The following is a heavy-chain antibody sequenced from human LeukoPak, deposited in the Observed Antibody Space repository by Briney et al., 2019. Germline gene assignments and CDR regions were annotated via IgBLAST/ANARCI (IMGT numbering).Heavy chain of an antibody. CDR3: ARVGYYDSSGYLQY. J-gene: IGHJ1*01. CDR2: INPNSGGT. CDR1: GYTFRDYF. Sequence: ASVKVSCKASGYTFRDYFMFWVRQAPGQGLEWMGRINPNSGGTNYAQKFQGRVTMTRDTSISTAYMELSRLRSDDTAVYYCARVGYYDSSGYLQYWGQGTLVTVSS. V-gene: IGHV1-2*06. D-gene: IGHD3-22*01.